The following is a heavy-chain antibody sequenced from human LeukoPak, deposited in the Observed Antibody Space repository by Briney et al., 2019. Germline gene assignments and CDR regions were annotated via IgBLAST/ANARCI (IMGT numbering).Heavy chain of an antibody. CDR3: ASDFTY. CDR1: GGSMSSDY. V-gene: IGHV4-4*07. CDR2: IYTSGRT. J-gene: IGHJ4*02. Sequence: SETLSLTCTVSGGSMSSDYWSWIRQPAGKGLEWVCLIYTSGRTNYNPSLQSRLTISVDTSKSPFSLKLNSVTAADTAVYYCASDFTYWGQGTLVTVSS.